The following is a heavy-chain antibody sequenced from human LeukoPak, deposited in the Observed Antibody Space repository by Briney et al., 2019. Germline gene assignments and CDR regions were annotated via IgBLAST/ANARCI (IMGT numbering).Heavy chain of an antibody. D-gene: IGHD6-19*01. CDR3: ARCRGYSSGWYDKWFDP. V-gene: IGHV4-61*05. CDR1: GGSISSSSYY. CDR2: IYYSGST. J-gene: IGHJ5*02. Sequence: PSETLSLTCTVSGGSISSSSYYWGWIRQPPGKGLEWIGYIYYSGSTNYNPSLKSRVTISVDTSKNQFSLKLSSVTAADTAVYYCARCRGYSSGWYDKWFDPWGQGTLVTVSS.